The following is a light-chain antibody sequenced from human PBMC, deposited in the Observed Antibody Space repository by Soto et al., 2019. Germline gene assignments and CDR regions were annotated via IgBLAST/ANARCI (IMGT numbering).Light chain of an antibody. CDR3: QQRSNWLFT. CDR2: DAS. V-gene: IGKV3-11*01. J-gene: IGKJ3*01. Sequence: EIVLTQSPATLSLSPGERATLSCRASQSVSSYLAWCQQKPGQAPRLLIYDASNRATGIPARFSGSGSGTDFTLIISSLEPEDFAVYYCQQRSNWLFTFGPGTKVDIK. CDR1: QSVSSY.